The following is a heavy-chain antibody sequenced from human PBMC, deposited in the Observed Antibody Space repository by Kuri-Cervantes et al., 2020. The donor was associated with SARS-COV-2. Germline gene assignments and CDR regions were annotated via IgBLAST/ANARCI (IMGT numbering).Heavy chain of an antibody. CDR2: ISSDGTEK. V-gene: IGHV3-30*01. D-gene: IGHD3-10*01. J-gene: IGHJ4*02. Sequence: GESLKISCAASGFNFNPYPMHWIRQPPGKGLEWVAVISSDGTEKNYADAVKGRFTISRDNSKNTLYLQMNSLRAEDTAVYYCATDRVRVVTHNFDYWGQGTLVTVSS. CDR1: GFNFNPYP. CDR3: ATDRVRVVTHNFDY.